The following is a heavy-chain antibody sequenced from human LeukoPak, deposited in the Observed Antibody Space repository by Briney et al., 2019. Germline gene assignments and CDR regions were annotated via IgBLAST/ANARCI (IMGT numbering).Heavy chain of an antibody. CDR1: GFTFDDYA. V-gene: IGHV3-9*01. CDR3: AREDYGDLIY. Sequence: GRSLRLSCAASGFTFDDYAMHWVRQAPGKGLEWVSGISWNSGSIGYADSVKGRFTISRDNAKNSLYLQMNSLRAEDTAVYYCAREDYGDLIYWGQGTLVTVSS. D-gene: IGHD4-17*01. J-gene: IGHJ4*02. CDR2: ISWNSGSI.